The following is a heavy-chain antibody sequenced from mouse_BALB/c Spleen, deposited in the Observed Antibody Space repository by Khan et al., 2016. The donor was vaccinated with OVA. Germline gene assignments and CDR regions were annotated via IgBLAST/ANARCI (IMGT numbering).Heavy chain of an antibody. CDR1: GFNIKNTY. V-gene: IGHV14-3*02. CDR2: IDPANGNT. D-gene: IGHD1-2*01. J-gene: IGHJ4*01. CDR3: TYSLLHYAMDY. Sequence: VQLQQSGAEFVKPGASVRLSCTASGFNIKNTYIHWVKQRPEQGLEWIGRIDPANGNTKSDPKFQGKATLTADTSSNTAYLQLISLTSEDTADYYCTYSLLHYAMDYWGQGTSVTVSS.